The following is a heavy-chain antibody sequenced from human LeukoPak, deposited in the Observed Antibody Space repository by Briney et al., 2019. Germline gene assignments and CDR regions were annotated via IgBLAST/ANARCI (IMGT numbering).Heavy chain of an antibody. CDR3: ARTDYDFWSGHMGAFDI. J-gene: IGHJ3*02. D-gene: IGHD3-3*01. CDR1: GGSISSYY. CDR2: IYYSGST. Sequence: SETLSLTCTVSGGSISSYYWSWIRQPPGKGLEWIGYIYYSGSTNYNPSLKSRVSILVDTSKNQFSLKLSSVTAAETAVYYCARTDYDFWSGHMGAFDIWGQGKIVTVSS. V-gene: IGHV4-59*08.